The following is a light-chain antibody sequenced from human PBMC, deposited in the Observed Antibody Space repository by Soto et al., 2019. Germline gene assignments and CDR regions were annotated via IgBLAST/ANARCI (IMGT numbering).Light chain of an antibody. CDR3: QQYQNLWT. J-gene: IGKJ1*01. CDR1: QSVSNN. Sequence: EIVLTQSPGTLSLSPGERATLSCRASQSVSNNYLAWYQQKPGQAPRLLIYGASNRATGIPARFSGSGSGTEFTLTINSLQSEDFAVYYCQQYQNLWTFGQGTKVDIK. CDR2: GAS. V-gene: IGKV3-15*01.